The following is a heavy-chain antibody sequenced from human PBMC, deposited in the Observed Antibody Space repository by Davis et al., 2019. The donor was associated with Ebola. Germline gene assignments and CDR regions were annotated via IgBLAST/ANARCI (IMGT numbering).Heavy chain of an antibody. J-gene: IGHJ4*02. CDR3: ASGKMATISNY. V-gene: IGHV3-66*01. Sequence: GESLKISCAASGFIVSSNYMMWVRQPPGKGLEWVLVLYSGGDTYYADSVKGRFTVSRDNSKNTLYLQMNSLKAEDTAVYYCASGKMATISNYWGQGTLVTVSS. CDR2: LYSGGDT. CDR1: GFIVSSNY. D-gene: IGHD5-24*01.